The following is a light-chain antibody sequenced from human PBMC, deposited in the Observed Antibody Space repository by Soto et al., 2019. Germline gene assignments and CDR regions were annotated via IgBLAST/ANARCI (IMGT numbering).Light chain of an antibody. Sequence: QSVLTQSPSASASLGASVKLTCTLSRGHTTYAIAWLQQHPERGPRYLMKLNSDGTHDMGDGIPDRFSGSSSGAGRYLTISSLQSEDEADYYCQTWGTGIRVFGGGTKLTVL. J-gene: IGLJ3*02. V-gene: IGLV4-69*01. CDR3: QTWGTGIRV. CDR2: LNSDGTH. CDR1: RGHTTYA.